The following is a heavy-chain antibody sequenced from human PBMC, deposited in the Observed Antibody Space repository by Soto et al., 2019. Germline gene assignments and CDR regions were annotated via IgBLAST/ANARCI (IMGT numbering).Heavy chain of an antibody. CDR1: GFPLSTNGVG. V-gene: IGHV2-5*02. Sequence: QITLKESGPTLMKPTQTLTLTCTVSGFPLSTNGVGVGWIRQPPGKALECLALVAWDDAKRYNPSLRSRVTITRDTSKNQVVLTMTNMDPVDTATYYCAHRRGTLFDSWGQGTLVTVSS. D-gene: IGHD1-1*01. CDR2: VAWDDAK. J-gene: IGHJ4*02. CDR3: AHRRGTLFDS.